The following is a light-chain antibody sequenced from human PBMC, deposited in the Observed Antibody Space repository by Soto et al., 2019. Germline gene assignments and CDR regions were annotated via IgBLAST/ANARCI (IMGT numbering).Light chain of an antibody. J-gene: IGKJ1*01. CDR1: QSVSIS. Sequence: EIVLTQSPDTLSLSPGERASLSCRASQSVSISLAWYQQKPGQAPRLLISGASSRVTGPPDRFSGGGTGTDFTLTISRLEPEDFAVYYCPQHVSSRSSFAPGTKVDIK. CDR2: GAS. CDR3: PQHVSSRSS. V-gene: IGKV3-20*01.